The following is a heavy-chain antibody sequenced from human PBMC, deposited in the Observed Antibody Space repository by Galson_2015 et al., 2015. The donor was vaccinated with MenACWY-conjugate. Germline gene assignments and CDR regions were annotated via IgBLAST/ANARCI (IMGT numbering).Heavy chain of an antibody. D-gene: IGHD3-3*01. CDR2: LYSDGTT. V-gene: IGHV3-53*01. Sequence: SLRLSCAASGFIVSSNYMSWVRQAPGKGLEWVSVLYSDGTTYYADSVKGRFTVSRDNAKNTLYLQMNSLKVEDTAVYYCAKDAKGDFAVVPGAAGHWGQGTLVTVSS. CDR3: AKDAKGDFAVVPGAAGH. CDR1: GFIVSSNY. J-gene: IGHJ4*02.